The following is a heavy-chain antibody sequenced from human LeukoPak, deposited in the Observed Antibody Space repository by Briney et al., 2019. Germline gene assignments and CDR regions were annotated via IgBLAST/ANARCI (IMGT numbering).Heavy chain of an antibody. Sequence: PSETLSLTCTVSGGSISSSSYYWGWIRQPPGKGLEWIGSIYYSGSTYYNPSLKSRVTISVDTSKNQFYLQLSSVTAADTAVYYCARHPTYYDFWSGYPNAFDIWGQGTMVTVSS. CDR2: IYYSGST. CDR3: ARHPTYYDFWSGYPNAFDI. D-gene: IGHD3-3*01. J-gene: IGHJ3*02. V-gene: IGHV4-39*01. CDR1: GGSISSSSYY.